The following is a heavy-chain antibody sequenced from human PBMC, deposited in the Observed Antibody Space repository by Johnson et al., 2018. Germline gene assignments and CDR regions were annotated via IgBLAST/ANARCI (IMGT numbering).Heavy chain of an antibody. Sequence: VQLVESGGGLVKPGGSLRLSCAASGFTFSSYSMNWVRQAPGKGLEWVSSISSSSSYIYYADSVKGRFTISRDNAKNSLYLQMNSLRAEDTALYYWSLAARPWYYYYGMDVWGQGTTVTVSS. CDR2: ISSSSSYI. CDR3: SLAARPWYYYYGMDV. CDR1: GFTFSSYS. D-gene: IGHD6-6*01. V-gene: IGHV3-21*04. J-gene: IGHJ6*02.